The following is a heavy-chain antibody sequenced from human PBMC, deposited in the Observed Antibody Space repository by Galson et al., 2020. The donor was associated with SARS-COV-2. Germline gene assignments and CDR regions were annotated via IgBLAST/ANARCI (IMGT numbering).Heavy chain of an antibody. CDR2: IHRSGST. D-gene: IGHD2-15*01. CDR3: ARQVVAKTYYFDY. Sequence: SETLSLTCTVSGYAISSGYYWMWIRQSPEKGLEWIANIHRSGSTYYNPSLKSRATISVDTSKNEFSLRLTSMTAADTAVYYCARQVVAKTYYFDYWGQGILVTVSS. V-gene: IGHV4-38-2*02. CDR1: GYAISSGYY. J-gene: IGHJ4*02.